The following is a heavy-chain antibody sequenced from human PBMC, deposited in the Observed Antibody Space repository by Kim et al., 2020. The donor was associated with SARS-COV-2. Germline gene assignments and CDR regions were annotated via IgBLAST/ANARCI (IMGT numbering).Heavy chain of an antibody. CDR3: ARAPRLLSGVDP. D-gene: IGHD3-10*01. J-gene: IGHJ5*02. Sequence: SYAQKFQGRVTMTRDTSTSTVYMELSSLRSEDTAVYYCARAPRLLSGVDPWGQGTLVTVSS. V-gene: IGHV1-46*01.